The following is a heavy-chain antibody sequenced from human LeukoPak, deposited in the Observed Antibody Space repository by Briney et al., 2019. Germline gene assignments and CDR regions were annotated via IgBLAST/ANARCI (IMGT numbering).Heavy chain of an antibody. V-gene: IGHV1-2*02. CDR1: GYTFTGYY. D-gene: IGHD5-12*01. Sequence: ASVKVSCKASGYTFTGYYMHWVQQAPGQGLEWMGLINPNSGDTNYAQNFQGRVTMTRDTSISTAYMELSRLRSDDTAVYYCASVVATGGYWGQGTLVTVSS. CDR2: INPNSGDT. CDR3: ASVVATGGY. J-gene: IGHJ4*02.